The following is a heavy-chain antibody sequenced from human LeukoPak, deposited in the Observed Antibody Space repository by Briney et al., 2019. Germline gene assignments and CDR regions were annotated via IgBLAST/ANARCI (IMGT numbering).Heavy chain of an antibody. V-gene: IGHV3-30*18. J-gene: IGHJ4*02. D-gene: IGHD3-10*01. CDR1: GFTFRNAW. Sequence: GGSLRLSCAASGFTFRNAWMSWVRQAPGKGLEWVAVISYDGSNKYYADSVKGRFTISRDNSKNTLYLQMNSLRAEDTAVYYCAKDGDHYYGSGRYFDYWGQGTLVTVSS. CDR2: ISYDGSNK. CDR3: AKDGDHYYGSGRYFDY.